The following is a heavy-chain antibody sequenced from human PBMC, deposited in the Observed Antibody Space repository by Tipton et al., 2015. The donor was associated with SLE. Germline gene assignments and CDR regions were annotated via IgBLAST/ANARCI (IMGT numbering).Heavy chain of an antibody. CDR3: AKEIGYNTAYGLVV. CDR1: GFIFNDYG. Sequence: SLRLSCAASGFIFNDYGLHWVRQAPGKGLEWVAVIWYDGSNKYYADSVKGRFTISRDNSKNTRYLQMNSLRAEDTAVYYCAKEIGYNTAYGLVVWGQGTTVTVSS. V-gene: IGHV3-30*18. J-gene: IGHJ6*02. D-gene: IGHD5-24*01. CDR2: IWYDGSNK.